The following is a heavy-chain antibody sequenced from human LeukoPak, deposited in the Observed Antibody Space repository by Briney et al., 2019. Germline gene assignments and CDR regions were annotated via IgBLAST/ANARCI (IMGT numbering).Heavy chain of an antibody. CDR3: ARGRPGYYDNRYFDY. J-gene: IGHJ4*02. CDR1: GYTFTGYY. V-gene: IGHV1-2*02. Sequence: ASVKVSCKASGYTFTGYYMHWVRQAPGQGLEWMGWINPNSGGTNYAQKFQGRVTMTRDTSISTAYMELRRLRSDDTAVYYCARGRPGYYDNRYFDYWGQGTLVTVSS. D-gene: IGHD3-22*01. CDR2: INPNSGGT.